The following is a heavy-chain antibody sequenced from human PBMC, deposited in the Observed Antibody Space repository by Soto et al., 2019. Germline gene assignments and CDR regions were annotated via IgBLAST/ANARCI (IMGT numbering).Heavy chain of an antibody. CDR1: GGTFSSYA. J-gene: IGHJ6*02. Sequence: QVQLVQSGAEVQKPGSSVKVSCKASGGTFSSYAISWVRQAPGQGLEWMGGIIPISGTANYAQKFQGRVTITADESTSTAYMELSGLRSEDTAVYYCARSQGSSTSLEIYYYYYYGMDVWGQGTTVTVSS. D-gene: IGHD2-2*01. CDR2: IIPISGTA. CDR3: ARSQGSSTSLEIYYYYYYGMDV. V-gene: IGHV1-69*01.